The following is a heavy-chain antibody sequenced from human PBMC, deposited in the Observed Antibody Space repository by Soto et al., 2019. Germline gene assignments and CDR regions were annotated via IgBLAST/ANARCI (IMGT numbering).Heavy chain of an antibody. Sequence: LRLSCAASGFTFDDYAMHWVRQAPGKGLEWVSGISWNSGSIGYADSVKGRFTISRDNAKNSLYLQMNSLRAEDTALYYCAKDMSIAAPPGAFDIWGQGTMVTVSS. CDR3: AKDMSIAAPPGAFDI. CDR1: GFTFDDYA. J-gene: IGHJ3*02. CDR2: ISWNSGSI. V-gene: IGHV3-9*01. D-gene: IGHD6-6*01.